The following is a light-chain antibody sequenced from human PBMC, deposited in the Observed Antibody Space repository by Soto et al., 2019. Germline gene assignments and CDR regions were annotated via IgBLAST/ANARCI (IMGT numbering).Light chain of an antibody. CDR1: QSISTW. Sequence: GDRVTITCRASQSISTWLVWYQQKPGKAPKVLIYDASSLQSGVPPRFSGHGSGTDFTLTISSLQPDDSAIYYCQQYKTYTTFGQGTKVDIK. V-gene: IGKV1-5*01. J-gene: IGKJ2*01. CDR2: DAS. CDR3: QQYKTYTT.